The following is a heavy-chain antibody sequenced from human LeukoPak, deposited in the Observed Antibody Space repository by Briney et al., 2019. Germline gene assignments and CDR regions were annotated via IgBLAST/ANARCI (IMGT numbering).Heavy chain of an antibody. J-gene: IGHJ6*03. CDR1: GYSISSGYY. CDR2: INHSGST. CDR3: ARSSGGYSGYDSWRFYYYYMDV. Sequence: SETLSLTCSVSGYSISSGYYWGWIRQPPGKGLEWIGEINHSGSTNYNPSLKSRVTISIDTSNNQLSLKLSSVTAADTAVYYCARSSGGYSGYDSWRFYYYYMDVWGKGTTVTISS. V-gene: IGHV4-38-2*02. D-gene: IGHD5-12*01.